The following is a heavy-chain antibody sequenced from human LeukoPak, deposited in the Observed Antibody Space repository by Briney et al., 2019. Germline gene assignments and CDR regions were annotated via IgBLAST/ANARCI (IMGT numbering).Heavy chain of an antibody. J-gene: IGHJ4*02. CDR3: AKRPDCSTTNCFRFEY. V-gene: IGHV3-23*01. CDR1: GFRFSSYA. CDR2: ISGDGGST. Sequence: GGSLRLSCEASGFRFSSYAMNWVRQAPGQGLEWVSSISGDGGSTYYAESVKGRFTISRDNSKNTLYLQMNSLRAEDTAVYYCAKRPDCSTTNCFRFEYWGQGTLVTVSS. D-gene: IGHD2-2*01.